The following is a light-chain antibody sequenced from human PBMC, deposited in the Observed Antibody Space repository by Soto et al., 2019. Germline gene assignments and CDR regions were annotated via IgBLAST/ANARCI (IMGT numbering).Light chain of an antibody. CDR3: HTWGTGLNWV. V-gene: IGLV4-69*01. J-gene: IGLJ3*02. CDR2: LNSDGSH. CDR1: SGHSSCA. Sequence: QSVLTQSPSASASLGASVKLTCTLSSGHSSCAIAWHQQQPEKGPRYLMKLNSDGSHSKGDGIPVRFSGSSSGAERYLTISSLQSEDEADYYCHTWGTGLNWVFGGGTKLTVL.